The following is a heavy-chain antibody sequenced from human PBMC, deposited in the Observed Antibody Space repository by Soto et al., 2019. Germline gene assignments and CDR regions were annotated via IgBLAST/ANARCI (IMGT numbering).Heavy chain of an antibody. V-gene: IGHV3-23*01. Sequence: PGGSLRLSCAASGFTFSSYAMSWVRQAPGKGLEWVSAISGSGGSTYYADSVKGRFTISRDNSKNTLYLQMNSLRAEDTAVYYCAKVSTGTYEFWLLPEYGMDVWGQGTTVTVSS. J-gene: IGHJ6*02. CDR1: GFTFSSYA. D-gene: IGHD3-3*01. CDR3: AKVSTGTYEFWLLPEYGMDV. CDR2: ISGSGGST.